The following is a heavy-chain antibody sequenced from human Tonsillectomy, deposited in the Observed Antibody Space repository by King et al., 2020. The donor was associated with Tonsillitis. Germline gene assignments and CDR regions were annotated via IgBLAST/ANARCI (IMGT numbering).Heavy chain of an antibody. Sequence: VQLVESGGGVVQPGGSLRLSCAASGFTFSSYGMHWVRQAPGEGLDWVAFVNYDGSYKYHADSVNGRFTISRDNSKNTIYQKMNSLRPEETAVYYCAKEDFEGSSSGSALDYWGQGTLVTVSS. J-gene: IGHJ4*02. D-gene: IGHD6-6*01. V-gene: IGHV3-30*02. CDR2: VNYDGSYK. CDR3: AKEDFEGSSSGSALDY. CDR1: GFTFSSYG.